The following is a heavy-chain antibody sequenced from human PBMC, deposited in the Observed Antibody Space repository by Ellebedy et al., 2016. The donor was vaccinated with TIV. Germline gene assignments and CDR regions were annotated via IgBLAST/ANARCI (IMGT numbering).Heavy chain of an antibody. J-gene: IGHJ4*02. CDR2: IYYSGST. V-gene: IGHV4-31*03. Sequence: SETLSLTCTVSGGSISSGGYYWSWIRQHPGKGLEWIWYIYYSGSTYYNPSLKSRVTISVDTSKNQFSLKLSSVTAADTAVYYCARGPYGSGSYDFDYWGQGTLVTVSS. CDR1: GGSISSGGYY. CDR3: ARGPYGSGSYDFDY. D-gene: IGHD3-10*01.